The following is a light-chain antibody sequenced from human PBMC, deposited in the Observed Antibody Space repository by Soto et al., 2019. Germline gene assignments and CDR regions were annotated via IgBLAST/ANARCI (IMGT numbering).Light chain of an antibody. CDR1: QSLLHITGETF. CDR2: EVS. CDR3: MKSTQLPPT. Sequence: DVVMTQTPLSLSVAPGQPASISCKSSQSLLHITGETFLFWYLQKPGQSPQLLIYEVSTRVSGVPDRLSGSGSGTDYTLETTRVETDDVGIYYCMKSTQLPPTSGKGTRLGIE. J-gene: IGKJ5*01. V-gene: IGKV2D-29*02.